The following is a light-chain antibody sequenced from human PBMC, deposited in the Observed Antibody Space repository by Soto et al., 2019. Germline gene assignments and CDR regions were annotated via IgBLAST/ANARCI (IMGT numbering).Light chain of an antibody. CDR3: CSYAGSATYV. CDR2: EGT. V-gene: IGLV2-23*01. CDR1: TSDVGSYSL. Sequence: QSVLTQPASVSGSPGQSITISCTGTTSDVGSYSLVSWYQQHPGKAPKLMIYEGTKRPSGVSNRFSGSKSGNTASLTISGLQSEDEADYYCCSYAGSATYVFVTGTKVTVL. J-gene: IGLJ1*01.